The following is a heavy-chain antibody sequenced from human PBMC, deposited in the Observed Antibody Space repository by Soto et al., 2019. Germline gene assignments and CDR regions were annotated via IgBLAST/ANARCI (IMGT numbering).Heavy chain of an antibody. J-gene: IGHJ4*02. V-gene: IGHV3-11*01. CDR3: ARALVLGVGGLSQ. D-gene: IGHD1-26*01. Sequence: PGGSLRLSCAASGLTFRAYYMSWIRQAPGKGLEWVSYISDSGSLTHYGDSVKGRFTISRDNAKASLYLQMASLRAEDTAIYYCARALVLGVGGLSQWGQGTLVTVYS. CDR2: ISDSGSLT. CDR1: GLTFRAYY.